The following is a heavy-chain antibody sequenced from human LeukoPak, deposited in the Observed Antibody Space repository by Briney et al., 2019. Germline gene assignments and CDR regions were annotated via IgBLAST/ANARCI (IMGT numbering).Heavy chain of an antibody. CDR1: GYPFTGYF. Sequence: ASVTISCAASGYPFTGYFMHWVRQAPGQGLEWMGIINPSDRSTSYAQRFQGRVTMTRDTSTSTVYMELSSLRSEDTAVYYCTRAIYCSGGSCHWEFDYWGQGTLVTVSS. CDR3: TRAIYCSGGSCHWEFDY. J-gene: IGHJ4*02. D-gene: IGHD2-15*01. CDR2: INPSDRST. V-gene: IGHV1-46*01.